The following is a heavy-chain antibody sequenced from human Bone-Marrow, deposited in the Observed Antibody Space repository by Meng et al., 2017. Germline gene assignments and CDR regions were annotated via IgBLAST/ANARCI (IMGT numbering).Heavy chain of an antibody. D-gene: IGHD5-24*01. CDR2: IYYSAST. CDR1: GGPISSGDYY. V-gene: IGHV4-30-4*01. Sequence: QVQLQESGPGLVKPSPTLSLNCTVPGGPISSGDYYWSWIRQPPGSGLEWIGYIYYSASTYYNPSLRSRVTISVDTAKNQFSLILTSVTAADTAVYFCARVGTATTNPYFDYWGQGTLVTVSS. CDR3: ARVGTATTNPYFDY. J-gene: IGHJ4*02.